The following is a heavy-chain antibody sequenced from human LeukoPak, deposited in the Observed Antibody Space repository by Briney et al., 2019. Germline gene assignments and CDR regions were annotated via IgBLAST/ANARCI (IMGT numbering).Heavy chain of an antibody. CDR1: GGSISSYY. D-gene: IGHD5-24*01. Sequence: SETLSLTCTVSGGSISSYYWSWIRQPAGKGLEWIGRIYTSGSTNYNPSLKSRVTMSVDTSKNQFSLKLSSVTAADTAVYYCARDRGRWLQFIGWFGPWGQGTLVTVSS. CDR3: ARDRGRWLQFIGWFGP. J-gene: IGHJ5*02. CDR2: IYTSGST. V-gene: IGHV4-4*07.